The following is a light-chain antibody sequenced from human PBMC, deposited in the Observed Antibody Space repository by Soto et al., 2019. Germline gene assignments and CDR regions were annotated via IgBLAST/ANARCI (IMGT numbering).Light chain of an antibody. CDR2: DAS. V-gene: IGKV1-33*01. CDR1: QDIANY. Sequence: DIQMTQSPSSLSAFVGDRVTITCQASQDIANYLNWYQQKPGKAPRLLIYDASTLEIGVPLRFSGSVSATDFTRTISSLHNEDIATYYCQHYYGDPPTFGPGTKVDIK. J-gene: IGKJ3*01. CDR3: QHYYGDPPT.